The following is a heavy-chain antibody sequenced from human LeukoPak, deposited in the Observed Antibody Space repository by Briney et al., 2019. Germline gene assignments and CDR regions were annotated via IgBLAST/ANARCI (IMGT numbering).Heavy chain of an antibody. D-gene: IGHD6-6*01. CDR3: VKRYSSSSDVY. CDR1: GFTVSSNY. CDR2: ISGSGAST. Sequence: GGSLRLSCAASGFTVSSNYMSWVRQAPGKGLEWVSGISGSGASTYYADSVKGRFTISRDNSKNTLYLQMNSLRAEDTAVYYCVKRYSSSSDVYWGQGTLVTVSS. V-gene: IGHV3-23*01. J-gene: IGHJ4*02.